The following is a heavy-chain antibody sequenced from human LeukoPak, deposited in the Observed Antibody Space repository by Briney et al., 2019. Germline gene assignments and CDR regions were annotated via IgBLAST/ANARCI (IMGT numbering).Heavy chain of an antibody. Sequence: GGSLRLSCAASGFKFTKYWMSWVRQAPGKGLEWVANIKQDGSEKYYVDSVKGRFTISRDNAKNLVYLQMNSLRAEDTAVYYCASLKGMDVWGQGTTVTVSS. V-gene: IGHV3-7*01. CDR3: ASLKGMDV. J-gene: IGHJ6*02. CDR1: GFKFTKYW. CDR2: IKQDGSEK.